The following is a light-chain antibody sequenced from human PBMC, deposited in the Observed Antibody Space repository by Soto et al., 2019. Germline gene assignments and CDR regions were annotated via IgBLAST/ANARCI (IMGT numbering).Light chain of an antibody. J-gene: IGLJ2*01. CDR3: AAWDYSLSAVV. V-gene: IGLV1-44*01. Sequence: QSVLTQPPSASGTPGQRVTISCSGSSSNIGSNTVNWYQQLQGTAPRLLIYRNTQRPSGVPDRFSSSKSGTSASLAISGLQSDYEAEYYCAAWDYSLSAVVVGGGTKVTVL. CDR1: SSNIGSNT. CDR2: RNT.